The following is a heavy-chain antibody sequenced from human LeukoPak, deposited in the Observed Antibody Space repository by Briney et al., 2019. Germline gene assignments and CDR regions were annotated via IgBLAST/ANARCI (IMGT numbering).Heavy chain of an antibody. CDR2: MNKDGSEK. CDR3: ARGGVSGGFDY. Sequence: PGGSLRLSCATSGFTFSISWMTWVRQAPGKGLEWVAFMNKDGSEKNCVDSVQGRFTISRDDAKNSLFQQMNSLRAEDTAVYYCARGGVSGGFDYWGQGTLVTVSS. D-gene: IGHD1-26*01. V-gene: IGHV3-7*03. J-gene: IGHJ4*02. CDR1: GFTFSISW.